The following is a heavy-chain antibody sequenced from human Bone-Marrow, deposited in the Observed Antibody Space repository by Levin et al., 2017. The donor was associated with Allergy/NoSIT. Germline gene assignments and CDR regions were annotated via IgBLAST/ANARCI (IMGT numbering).Heavy chain of an antibody. CDR2: IIPMINTS. V-gene: IGHV1-69*13. CDR1: GGTFSNYV. CDR3: ARDRGYCSGSSCYWFDA. J-gene: IGHJ5*02. Sequence: SVKVSCKASGGTFSNYVITWVRQAPGQGLEWMGGIIPMINTSNYAEKFQDRVTITADESTSTAYMALSSLRSEDTAVYYSARDRGYCSGSSCYWFDAWGQGTQVTVSS. D-gene: IGHD2-15*01.